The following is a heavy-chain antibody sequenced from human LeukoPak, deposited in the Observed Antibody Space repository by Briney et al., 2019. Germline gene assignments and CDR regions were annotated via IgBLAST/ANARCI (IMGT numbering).Heavy chain of an antibody. D-gene: IGHD6-6*01. CDR3: ARGSPLVWNLFDP. V-gene: IGHV4-34*01. J-gene: IGHJ5*02. CDR1: GGSSSGYY. CDR2: INHSGST. Sequence: PETPSLTCAVHGGSSSGYYWSWIRHPPGKGLEWIGEINHSGSTNYNPSLKSRATIPVDTPKNQFSLKLSSVTAADTAVYYCARGSPLVWNLFDPWGQGTLVTVSS.